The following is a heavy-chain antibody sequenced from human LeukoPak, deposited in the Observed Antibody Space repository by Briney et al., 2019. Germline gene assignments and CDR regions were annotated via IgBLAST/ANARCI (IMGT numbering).Heavy chain of an antibody. CDR2: TYTSGST. Sequence: SQTLSLTCTVSGGSISSGSYYWSWLRQPAGKGLEWIGRTYTSGSTNYNPSLKSRVTISVDTSKNQFSLKLSSVTAADTAVYYCAKYSSGWFIYYYMDVWGKGTTVTVSS. V-gene: IGHV4-61*02. CDR1: GGSISSGSYY. J-gene: IGHJ6*03. CDR3: AKYSSGWFIYYYMDV. D-gene: IGHD6-19*01.